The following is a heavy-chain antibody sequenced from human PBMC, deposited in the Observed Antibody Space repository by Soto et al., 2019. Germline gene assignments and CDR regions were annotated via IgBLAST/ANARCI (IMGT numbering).Heavy chain of an antibody. V-gene: IGHV3-64*01. Sequence: GGSLRLSCAASGFTFSSYVMSWVRQAPGKGLEYVSAISSNGGSTYYANSVKGRFTISRDNSKNTLYLQMGSLRAEDMAVYYCARQWLDSYYFDYWGQGTLVTVSS. CDR2: ISSNGGST. CDR1: GFTFSSYV. CDR3: ARQWLDSYYFDY. D-gene: IGHD6-19*01. J-gene: IGHJ4*02.